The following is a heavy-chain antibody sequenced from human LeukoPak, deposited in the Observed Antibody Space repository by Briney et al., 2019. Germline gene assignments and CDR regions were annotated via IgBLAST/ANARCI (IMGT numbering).Heavy chain of an antibody. CDR3: ARDRGYSYGPFDY. D-gene: IGHD5-18*01. Sequence: PGGSLRLSCAASGFTFSSYAMSWIRQPPGKGLEWIGSIYYSGSTYYNPSLKSRATISVDTSKNQFSLKLSSVTAADTAVYYCARDRGYSYGPFDYWGQGTLVTVSS. CDR2: IYYSGST. CDR1: GFTFSSYA. V-gene: IGHV4-39*07. J-gene: IGHJ4*02.